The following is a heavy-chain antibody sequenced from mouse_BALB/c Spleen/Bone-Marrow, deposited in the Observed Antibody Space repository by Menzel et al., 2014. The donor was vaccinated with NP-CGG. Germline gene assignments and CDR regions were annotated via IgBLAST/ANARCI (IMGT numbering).Heavy chain of an antibody. D-gene: IGHD2-4*01. J-gene: IGHJ3*01. CDR3: VRGDDYDAWFTY. V-gene: IGHV10S3*01. Sequence: EVKLVESGGGLVQPKGSLKLSCAASGFTFNTNAMNWVRQAPGKGLEWVARIRSKNNNYATYYADSVKDRFTISRDDSQSMLYLQMNNLKTEHTAMYYCVRGDDYDAWFTYWGQGTLVTVSA. CDR2: IRSKNNNYAT. CDR1: GFTFNTNA.